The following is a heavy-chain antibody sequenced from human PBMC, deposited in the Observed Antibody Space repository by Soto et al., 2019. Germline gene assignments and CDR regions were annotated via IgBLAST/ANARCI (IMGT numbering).Heavy chain of an antibody. CDR3: ARGKDVLLWFGEPAPFDY. V-gene: IGHV3-7*01. D-gene: IGHD3-10*01. Sequence: GGSLRLSCAASGLTFSSYWMSWVRQAPGKGLEWVANIKQDGSEKYYVDSVKGRFTISRDNAKNSLYLQMNSLRAEDTAVYYCARGKDVLLWFGEPAPFDYRGKGTLVTVSS. CDR2: IKQDGSEK. J-gene: IGHJ4*02. CDR1: GLTFSSYW.